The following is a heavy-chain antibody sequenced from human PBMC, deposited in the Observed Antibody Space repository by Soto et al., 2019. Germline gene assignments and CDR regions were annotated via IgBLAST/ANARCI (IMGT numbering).Heavy chain of an antibody. CDR1: GGSISNYY. Sequence: SETLSLTCTVSGGSISNYYWSWIRQPPGKGLEWIGYIYYSGSTNYNPSLKSRVTISVDTSKNQFSLKLNSVTAADTAVYYCARRGCSSAGCPYYFDYWGQGTLVTVSS. CDR2: IYYSGST. D-gene: IGHD2-2*01. V-gene: IGHV4-59*01. J-gene: IGHJ4*02. CDR3: ARRGCSSAGCPYYFDY.